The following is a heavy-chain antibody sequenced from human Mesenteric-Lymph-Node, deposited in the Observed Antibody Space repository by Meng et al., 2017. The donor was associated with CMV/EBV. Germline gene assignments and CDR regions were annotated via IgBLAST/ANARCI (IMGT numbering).Heavy chain of an antibody. D-gene: IGHD4-11*01. Sequence: GGSLRLSCEASGFSFSDYEMNWVRQAPGKGLEWLAHINSGGKTVYYADSVKGRFTISRDTAKKSLFLQMNSLRAEDTAVYFCASYDYSNYNYFDYWGQGTLVTVSS. J-gene: IGHJ4*02. CDR1: GFSFSDYE. CDR3: ASYDYSNYNYFDY. V-gene: IGHV3-48*03. CDR2: INSGGKTV.